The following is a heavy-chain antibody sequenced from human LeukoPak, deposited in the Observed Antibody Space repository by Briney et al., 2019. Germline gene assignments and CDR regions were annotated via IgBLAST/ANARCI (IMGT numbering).Heavy chain of an antibody. J-gene: IGHJ5*02. CDR1: GYTFTSYG. D-gene: IGHD1-7*01. V-gene: IGHV1-18*01. CDR3: ARAPTRVTGTKGGFDP. CDR2: ISAYNGNT. Sequence: ASVKVSCKASGYTFTSYGISWVRQAPGQGLEWMGWISAYNGNTNYAQKLQGRVTMTTDTSTSTAYMELRSLRSDDTAVYYCARAPTRVTGTKGGFDPWGQGTLVTVSS.